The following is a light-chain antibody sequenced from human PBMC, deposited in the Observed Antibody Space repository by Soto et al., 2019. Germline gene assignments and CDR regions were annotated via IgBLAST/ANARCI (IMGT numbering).Light chain of an antibody. CDR1: QTVRNNY. CDR2: DAS. Sequence: EFVLTQSPGTLSLSPGERATLSCRASQTVRNNYLAWYQQKPGQAPRLLIYDASSRATGIPDRFSGSGSGTDLTLTISRLEPEDFAVYYCQKYGSSPWTFGQGTKVDIK. V-gene: IGKV3-20*01. CDR3: QKYGSSPWT. J-gene: IGKJ1*01.